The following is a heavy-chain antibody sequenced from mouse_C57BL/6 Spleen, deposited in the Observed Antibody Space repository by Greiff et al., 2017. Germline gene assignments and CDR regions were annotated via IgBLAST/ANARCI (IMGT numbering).Heavy chain of an antibody. J-gene: IGHJ4*01. Sequence: QVQLQQPGAELVMPGASVKLSCKASGYTFTSYWMHWVKQRPGQGLEWIGEIDPSDSYTNYNQKFKGKSTLTVDKSSSTAYMQLSSLTSEDSAVYYCAGTIERDAMDDWGQGTSVTVSS. V-gene: IGHV1-69*01. D-gene: IGHD2-12*01. CDR3: AGTIERDAMDD. CDR2: IDPSDSYT. CDR1: GYTFTSYW.